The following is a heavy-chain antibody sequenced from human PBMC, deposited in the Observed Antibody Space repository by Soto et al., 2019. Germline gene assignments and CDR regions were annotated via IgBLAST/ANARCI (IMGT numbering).Heavy chain of an antibody. Sequence: EEQLVESGGGLVKPGGSLRLSCAASGFTFSNAWMSWVRQAPGKGLEWVGRIKRKTAGGTTDYAAPVKGRFTISRDDSKNTLYLQMNSLKTEDTAVYYCTTDLQQYSFDYWGQGTLVTVSS. CDR1: GFTFSNAW. CDR2: IKRKTAGGTT. V-gene: IGHV3-15*01. D-gene: IGHD6-13*01. J-gene: IGHJ4*02. CDR3: TTDLQQYSFDY.